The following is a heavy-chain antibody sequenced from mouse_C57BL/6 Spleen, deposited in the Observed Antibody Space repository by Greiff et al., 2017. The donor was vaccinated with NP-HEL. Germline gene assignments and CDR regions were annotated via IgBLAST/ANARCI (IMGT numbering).Heavy chain of an antibody. J-gene: IGHJ3*01. CDR2: IYPRSGNT. V-gene: IGHV1-81*01. CDR3: ARRDYGSSPFAY. CDR1: GYTFTSYG. D-gene: IGHD1-1*01. Sequence: VKLQESGAELARPGASVKLSCKASGYTFTSYGISWVKQRTGQGLEWIGEIYPRSGNTYYNEKFKGKATLTADKSSSTAYMELRSLTSEDSAVYFCARRDYGSSPFAYWGQGTLVTVSA.